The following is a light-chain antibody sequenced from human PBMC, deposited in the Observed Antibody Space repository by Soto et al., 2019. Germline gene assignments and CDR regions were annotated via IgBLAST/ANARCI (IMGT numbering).Light chain of an antibody. CDR1: SSNIGAGYD. CDR3: CSYAGTLYV. V-gene: IGLV1-40*01. J-gene: IGLJ1*01. CDR2: GNN. Sequence: QSVLAQPPSVSGAPGQKVTISCTGSSSNIGAGYDLHWYQQLPGTAPKLLLYGNNNRPSGVPDRFSGSKSGTSASLAITGLQAEDEADYYCCSYAGTLYVFGTGTKLTVL.